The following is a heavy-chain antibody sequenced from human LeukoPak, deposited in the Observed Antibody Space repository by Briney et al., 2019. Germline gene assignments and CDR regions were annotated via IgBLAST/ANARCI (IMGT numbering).Heavy chain of an antibody. Sequence: SETLSLTCTVSGGSISSSSYYWGWIRQPPGKGLEWIGSIYYSGSTYYNPSLKSRVTISVDTSKNQFSLKLSSVTAADTAVYYCARRRRDILTGYSPFDYWGQGTLVTVFS. CDR2: IYYSGST. CDR1: GGSISSSSYY. J-gene: IGHJ4*02. V-gene: IGHV4-39*01. D-gene: IGHD3-9*01. CDR3: ARRRRDILTGYSPFDY.